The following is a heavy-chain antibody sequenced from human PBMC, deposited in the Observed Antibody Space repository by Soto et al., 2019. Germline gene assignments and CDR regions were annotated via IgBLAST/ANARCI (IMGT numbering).Heavy chain of an antibody. D-gene: IGHD6-13*01. CDR1: GGSIRSSTYY. J-gene: IGHJ4*02. CDR2: IYYSGST. Sequence: SETRSLTCTVSGGSIRSSTYYLGWLRQPPGKGLEWIGSIYYSGSTHYNPSLKSRVTMSVDTSTNQFSLKLNSVTAADTPVYYCTRHEGGAAADRPLDYRGQGTLVTVSS. V-gene: IGHV4-39*01. CDR3: TRHEGGAAADRPLDY.